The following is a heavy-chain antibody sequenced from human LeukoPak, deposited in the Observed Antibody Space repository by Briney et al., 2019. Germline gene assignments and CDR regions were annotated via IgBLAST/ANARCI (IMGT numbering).Heavy chain of an antibody. CDR2: INPNSGGT. Sequence: ASVKVSCKASGYTFTGYYMHWVRQAPGQGLEGMGWINPNSGGTNYAQKFQGRVTMTRDTSISTAYMELSRLRSDDTAVYYCARVGLGYCSSTSCYDYWGQGTLVTVSS. CDR1: GYTFTGYY. CDR3: ARVGLGYCSSTSCYDY. V-gene: IGHV1-2*02. J-gene: IGHJ4*02. D-gene: IGHD2-2*01.